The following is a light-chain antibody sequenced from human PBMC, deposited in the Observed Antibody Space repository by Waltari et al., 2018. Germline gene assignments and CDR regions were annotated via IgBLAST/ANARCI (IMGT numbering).Light chain of an antibody. J-gene: IGLJ3*02. CDR1: ALPKQY. Sequence: SYELTQPPSVSVSPGQTARIPCSGDALPKQYAYWYQQKPGQAPVLVIYKDSERPSGIPERFSGSSSGTTVTLTIGGVQAEDEADYYCQSADSSGTPNWVFGGGTKLTVL. CDR2: KDS. CDR3: QSADSSGTPNWV. V-gene: IGLV3-25*03.